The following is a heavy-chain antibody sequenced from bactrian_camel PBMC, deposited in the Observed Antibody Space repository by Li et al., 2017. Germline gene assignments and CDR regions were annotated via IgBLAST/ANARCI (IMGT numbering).Heavy chain of an antibody. CDR1: GFTFSSNA. Sequence: HVQLVESGGGLVQPGGSLRLSCAASGFTFSSNAMTWVRQAPGKGLVWVSNIASDVTITGYSDAVKGRFTISRDNAKNTLYLQLDSLKTEDTAMYYCAKAKTGDAPYDAWGQGTQVTVS. D-gene: IGHD7*01. J-gene: IGHJ4*01. CDR3: AKAKTGDAPYDA. V-gene: IGHV3S6*01. CDR2: IASDVTIT.